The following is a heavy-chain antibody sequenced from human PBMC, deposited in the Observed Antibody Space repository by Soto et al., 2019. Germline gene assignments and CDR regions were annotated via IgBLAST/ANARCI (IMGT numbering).Heavy chain of an antibody. D-gene: IGHD6-13*01. CDR3: ARGSYSSSWFDAFDI. CDR2: IWYDGSKK. V-gene: IGHV3-33*01. Sequence: GGSLRFSCAASGFTFSSYGMHWVRQAPGKGLEWVAVIWYDGSKKYYADSVKGRFTISRDNAKNSLYLQMNSLRAEDTAVYYCARGSYSSSWFDAFDIWGQGTMVT. J-gene: IGHJ3*02. CDR1: GFTFSSYG.